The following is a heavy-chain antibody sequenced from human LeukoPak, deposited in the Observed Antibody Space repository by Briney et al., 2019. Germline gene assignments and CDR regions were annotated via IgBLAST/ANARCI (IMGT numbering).Heavy chain of an antibody. CDR2: IYHSGST. Sequence: SETLSLTCAVSGGSISSSNWWSWVRQPSGKGLEWIGEIYHSGSTNYNPSLKSRVTISVDKSKNQFSPKLSSVTAADTAVYYCARTPFIAVAYGMDVWGKGTTVTVSS. V-gene: IGHV4-4*02. D-gene: IGHD6-19*01. CDR1: GGSISSSNW. J-gene: IGHJ6*04. CDR3: ARTPFIAVAYGMDV.